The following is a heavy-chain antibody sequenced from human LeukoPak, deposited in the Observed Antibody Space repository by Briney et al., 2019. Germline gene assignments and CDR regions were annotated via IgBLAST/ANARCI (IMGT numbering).Heavy chain of an antibody. J-gene: IGHJ5*02. CDR1: GCTFSRYA. D-gene: IGHD2-2*01. CDR2: IIPICGTA. CDR3: ARDGVVPAAKGGNWFDP. Sequence: GSSVKVSGKASGCTFSRYAISWVRQAPGQGLEWMGGIIPICGTANYAQKFQGRVTITADKSTSTAYMELSSLRSEDTAVYYCARDGVVPAAKGGNWFDPWGQGTLVTVSS. V-gene: IGHV1-69*06.